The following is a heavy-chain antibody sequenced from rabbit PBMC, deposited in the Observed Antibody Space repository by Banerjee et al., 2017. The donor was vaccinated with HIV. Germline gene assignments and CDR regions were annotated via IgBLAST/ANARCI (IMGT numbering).Heavy chain of an antibody. CDR2: IYTSGGYT. J-gene: IGHJ4*01. V-gene: IGHV1S40*01. Sequence: QSLEESGGGLVKPGASLTLTCKASGFSFSSSYYMCWVRQAPGKGLELIACIYTSGGYTYYASWAKGRFTVSKTSSTTVTLQMTSLTAADTATYFCARGYAGVDDYGDSLYYFDLWGPGTLVTVS. CDR3: ARGYAGVDDYGDSLYYFDL. D-gene: IGHD2-1*01. CDR1: GFSFSSSYY.